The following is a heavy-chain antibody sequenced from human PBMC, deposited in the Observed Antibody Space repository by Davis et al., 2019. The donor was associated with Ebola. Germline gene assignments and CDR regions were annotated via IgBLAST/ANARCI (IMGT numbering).Heavy chain of an antibody. D-gene: IGHD2-2*01. CDR3: AKTRNFDL. V-gene: IGHV3-48*02. CDR2: ISTTSSTI. CDR1: GFSFRSYS. J-gene: IGHJ2*01. Sequence: GESLKISCAAAGFSFRSYSMNWVRQAPGKGLEWLSYISTTSSTIYYADSVKGRFTVSRDNAKSSLYLQMNSLRDEDTAVYYCAKTRNFDLWGRGTLVTVSS.